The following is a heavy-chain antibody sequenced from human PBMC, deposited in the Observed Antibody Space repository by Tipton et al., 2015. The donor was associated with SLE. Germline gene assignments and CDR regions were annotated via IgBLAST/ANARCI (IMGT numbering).Heavy chain of an antibody. Sequence: SLRLSCAASGFSVTTNYVSWVRQAPGKGLEWVSVIYSGGSTYYADSVKGRFTIPRDNSKNTLYLQMNSLRAEDTAVYYCASELSPYYGMDVWGQGTTVTVSS. V-gene: IGHV3-53*05. D-gene: IGHD2-2*01. CDR1: GFSVTTNY. J-gene: IGHJ6*02. CDR2: IYSGGST. CDR3: ASELSPYYGMDV.